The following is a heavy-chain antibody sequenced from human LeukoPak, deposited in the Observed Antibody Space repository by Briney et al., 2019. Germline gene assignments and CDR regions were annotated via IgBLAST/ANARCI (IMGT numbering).Heavy chain of an antibody. J-gene: IGHJ5*02. Sequence: PGGSLRLSCAASGFTFSSYAMSWVRQAPGKGLEWVSAISGSGGSTYYADSVKGRFTISRDNSKNTLYLQMNSLRAEDTAVYYCAKEKFRFLGCLFPRNWFDPGGREPLVTVPS. V-gene: IGHV3-23*01. D-gene: IGHD3-3*01. CDR2: ISGSGGST. CDR3: AKEKFRFLGCLFPRNWFDP. CDR1: GFTFSSYA.